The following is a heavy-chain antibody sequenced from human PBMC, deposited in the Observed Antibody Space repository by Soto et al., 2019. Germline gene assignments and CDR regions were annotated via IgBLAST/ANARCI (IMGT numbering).Heavy chain of an antibody. D-gene: IGHD5-12*01. V-gene: IGHV3-30*18. CDR3: AKAPYSGYDFGY. J-gene: IGHJ4*02. CDR2: ISYDGNNK. CDR1: GFTFSSYG. Sequence: SLRLSCAASGFTFSSYGMHWVRQAPGKGLEWVAVISYDGNNKYYADSVKGRFTISRDNSKNTLYLQMNSLRAEDTAVYYCAKAPYSGYDFGYWGQGTLVTVSS.